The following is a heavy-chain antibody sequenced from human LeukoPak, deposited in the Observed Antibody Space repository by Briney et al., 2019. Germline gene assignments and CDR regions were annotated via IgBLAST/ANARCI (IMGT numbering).Heavy chain of an antibody. Sequence: PGGSLRLSRAASGFTFSSYSMNWVRQAPGKGLEWVSSISSSSSYIYYADSVKGRFTISRDNAKNSLYLQMNSLRAEDTAVYYCARADPLAAAGEVDYWGQGTLVTVSS. CDR3: ARADPLAAAGEVDY. J-gene: IGHJ4*02. D-gene: IGHD6-13*01. V-gene: IGHV3-21*01. CDR2: ISSSSSYI. CDR1: GFTFSSYS.